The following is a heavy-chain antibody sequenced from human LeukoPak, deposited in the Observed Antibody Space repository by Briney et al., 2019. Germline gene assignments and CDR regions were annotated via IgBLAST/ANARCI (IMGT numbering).Heavy chain of an antibody. CDR3: ARGKSPPVWAPSDY. V-gene: IGHV1-18*04. CDR2: ISAYNGNA. D-gene: IGHD1-26*01. CDR1: GYTFTSYG. Sequence: GASVKVSCKASGYTFTSYGISWVRQAPGQGLEWMGWISAYNGNANYAQKLQGRVTMTTDTSTSTAYMELRSLRSDDTAVYYCARGKSPPVWAPSDYWGQGTLVTVSS. J-gene: IGHJ4*02.